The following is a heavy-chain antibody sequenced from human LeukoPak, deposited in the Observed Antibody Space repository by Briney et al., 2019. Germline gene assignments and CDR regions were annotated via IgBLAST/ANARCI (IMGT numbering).Heavy chain of an antibody. D-gene: IGHD6-19*01. CDR1: GFTVNSNY. Sequence: GGSLRLSCAASGFTVNSNYMSWVRQAPGKGLEWVSVLYSGGSTYYADSVKGRFTISRDNSENTLYLQMHSLRAEDTAMYYCARERWRGSSGWNPLDYWGQGTLVTVSS. V-gene: IGHV3-53*01. CDR2: LYSGGST. CDR3: ARERWRGSSGWNPLDY. J-gene: IGHJ4*02.